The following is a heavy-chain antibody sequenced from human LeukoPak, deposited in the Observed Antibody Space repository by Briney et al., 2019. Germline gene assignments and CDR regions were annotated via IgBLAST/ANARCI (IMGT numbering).Heavy chain of an antibody. V-gene: IGHV3-30*04. CDR2: ISYDGRDE. J-gene: IGHJ5*02. D-gene: IGHD2-15*01. CDR3: ASDRIAGAATDWFEA. Sequence: GGSLRLSCAASGFTLSSHAMHWVRQAPGMGLEGVAVISYDGRDEYYADSVKGRFTVSRDNSRNTLYLQMNSLRPEDTAVFYCASDRIAGAATDWFEAWGQGTLVTVSS. CDR1: GFTLSSHA.